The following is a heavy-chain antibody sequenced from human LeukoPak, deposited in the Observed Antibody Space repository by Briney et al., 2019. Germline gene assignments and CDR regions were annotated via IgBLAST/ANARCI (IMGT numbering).Heavy chain of an antibody. Sequence: GRSLRLSCAASGFTFDDYAMHWVRQAPGKGLEWVSGISWDSGSTGYADSVKGRFTISRDNDKNSLYLQMNSLRAEDTALYYCAKDGRDCSGGSCSPYYYYYYGMDVWGQGTTVTVSS. J-gene: IGHJ6*02. V-gene: IGHV3-9*01. D-gene: IGHD2-15*01. CDR1: GFTFDDYA. CDR3: AKDGRDCSGGSCSPYYYYYYGMDV. CDR2: ISWDSGST.